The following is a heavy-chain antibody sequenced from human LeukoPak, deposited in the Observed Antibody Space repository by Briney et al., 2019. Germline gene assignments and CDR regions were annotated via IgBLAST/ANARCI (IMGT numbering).Heavy chain of an antibody. D-gene: IGHD4-17*01. Sequence: SETLSLICTVSGGSISSYYWSWIRQPAGKGLEWIGRIYTSGSTNYNPSLKSRITMSVDTSKNQFSLKLSSVTAADTAVYYCARDLSDGYGDYGAALDVWGQGTTVTVSS. CDR2: IYTSGST. J-gene: IGHJ6*02. CDR3: ARDLSDGYGDYGAALDV. CDR1: GGSISSYY. V-gene: IGHV4-4*07.